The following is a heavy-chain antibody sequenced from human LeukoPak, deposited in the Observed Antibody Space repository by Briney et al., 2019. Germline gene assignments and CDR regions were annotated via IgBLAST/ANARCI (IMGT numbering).Heavy chain of an antibody. CDR1: GYTFTGYY. CDR3: ARGDVLRYFDWLLPPDY. J-gene: IGHJ4*02. V-gene: IGHV1-2*02. D-gene: IGHD3-9*01. Sequence: GASVKVSCKASGYTFTGYYMHWVRQAPGQGLEWMGWINPNSGGTNYAQEFQGRVTMTRDTSISTAYMELSRLRSDDTAVYYCARGDVLRYFDWLLPPDYWGQGTLVTVSS. CDR2: INPNSGGT.